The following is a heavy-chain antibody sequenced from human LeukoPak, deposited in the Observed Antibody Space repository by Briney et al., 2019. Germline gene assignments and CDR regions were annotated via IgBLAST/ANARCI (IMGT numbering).Heavy chain of an antibody. Sequence: PGGSLRLSCAASGFTFSTYAMSWVRQAPGKGLEWVSLISGDGGSTYYADSVKGRFTISRDNSKNSLYLQMNSLRTEDTALYYCAKRGGYSYGQGDYWGQGTLVTVSS. CDR2: ISGDGGST. D-gene: IGHD5-18*01. CDR3: AKRGGYSYGQGDY. V-gene: IGHV3-43*02. J-gene: IGHJ4*02. CDR1: GFTFSTYA.